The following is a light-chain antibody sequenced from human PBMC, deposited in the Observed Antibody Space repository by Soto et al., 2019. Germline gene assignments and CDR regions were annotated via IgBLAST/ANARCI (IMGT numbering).Light chain of an antibody. CDR2: SAS. J-gene: IGKJ1*01. CDR1: QGIHTN. CDR3: QQYNNWPRA. Sequence: DIVMAQSPASLSVSPGEXATLSCRASQGIHTNLAWYQQKPGQAPRLLIYSASTRATGVPARFSGSGSGTEFILTITSLQSEDCATYYCQQYNNWPRAFGQGTKVDIK. V-gene: IGKV3-15*01.